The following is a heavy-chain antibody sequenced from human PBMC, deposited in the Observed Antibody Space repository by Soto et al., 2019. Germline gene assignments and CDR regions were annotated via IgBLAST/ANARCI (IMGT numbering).Heavy chain of an antibody. Sequence: QVQLQQWGAGLLKPSETLSLTCAVYGGSFSGYYWSWIRQPPGKGLEWIGEINHSGSTNYNPSLTSRVTISVDAAKTLFSLKLSFVTAADTALYYCARPFYGGHLDYWGQGTLVTVSS. CDR1: GGSFSGYY. V-gene: IGHV4-34*01. J-gene: IGHJ4*02. CDR3: ARPFYGGHLDY. CDR2: INHSGST. D-gene: IGHD4-17*01.